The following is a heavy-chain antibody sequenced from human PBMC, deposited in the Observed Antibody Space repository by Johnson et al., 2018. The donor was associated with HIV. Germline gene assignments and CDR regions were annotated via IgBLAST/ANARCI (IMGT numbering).Heavy chain of an antibody. Sequence: VQLVESGGGLVQPGRSLRLSCTASGFTFGDYAMSWVRQAPGKGLEWVGFIRSETAGGTTDYGAPVKGRFTISRDDSKNTLYLQMNSLKTEDTAMYYCAGPGGSFDMWGQGTMVTVSS. CDR1: GFTFGDYA. CDR2: IRSETAGGTT. J-gene: IGHJ3*02. CDR3: AGPGGSFDM. V-gene: IGHV3-49*04. D-gene: IGHD4-23*01.